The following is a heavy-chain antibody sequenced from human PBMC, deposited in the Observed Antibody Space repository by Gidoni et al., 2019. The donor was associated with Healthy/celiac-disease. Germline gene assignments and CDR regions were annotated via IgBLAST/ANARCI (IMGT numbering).Heavy chain of an antibody. CDR2: MNPNRGNI. D-gene: IGHD1-26*01. CDR1: GYNFTSYD. V-gene: IGHV1-8*01. Sequence: QVQMVQSGAEVKKPGASVKVYCKASGYNFTSYDSNWVRKATGQGLEWMGWMNPNRGNIGYAQKFQGRVTMTRNTSISTAYMERSSLRSEATAVYSCARVTSVGPHLFYYYGMDVCGQGTTVTVSS. J-gene: IGHJ6*02. CDR3: ARVTSVGPHLFYYYGMDV.